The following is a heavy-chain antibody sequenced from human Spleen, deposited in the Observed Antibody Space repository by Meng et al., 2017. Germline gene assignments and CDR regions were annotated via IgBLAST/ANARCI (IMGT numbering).Heavy chain of an antibody. J-gene: IGHJ4*02. D-gene: IGHD4-11*01. V-gene: IGHV4-34*01. Sequence: VQLRECGVGFLKPSETLSLSCADYGGSFSDYYWSWIRQPPGKGLEWIGEINHSGSTNYNPSLESRATISVDTSQNNLSLKLSSVTAADSAVYYCARGPTTMAHDFDYWGQGTLVTVSS. CDR3: ARGPTTMAHDFDY. CDR2: INHSGST. CDR1: GGSFSDYY.